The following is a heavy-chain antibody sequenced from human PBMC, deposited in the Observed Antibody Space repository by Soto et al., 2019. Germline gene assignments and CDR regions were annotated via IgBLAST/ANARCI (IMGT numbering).Heavy chain of an antibody. CDR3: ARSWVTGKGGMDV. D-gene: IGHD3-16*01. J-gene: IGHJ6*02. CDR2: INGYTGNT. Sequence: QVQLVQSGGEVKKPGASVKVSCKASGYTFTSYGFSWVRQAPGQGLEWMGWINGYTGNTHYAPKFQGRGTMTIATATSTPYMELWTLLSDDTAVYYCARSWVTGKGGMDVWGQGTTVTVSS. V-gene: IGHV1-18*01. CDR1: GYTFTSYG.